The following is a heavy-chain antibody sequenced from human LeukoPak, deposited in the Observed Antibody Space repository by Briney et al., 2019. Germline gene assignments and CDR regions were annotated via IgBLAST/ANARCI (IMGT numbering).Heavy chain of an antibody. J-gene: IGHJ4*02. CDR3: TTYYYDTIGFGY. V-gene: IGHV3-15*01. CDR2: IKSKTDGGTT. Sequence: PGGSLRLSCAASGFTFSNAWMSWVRQAPGKGLEWVGRIKSKTDGGTTDYAAPVKGRFTISRDDSKNTLYLQMSSLKTEDTAVYYCTTYYYDTIGFGYWGQGTLVTVSS. D-gene: IGHD3-22*01. CDR1: GFTFSNAW.